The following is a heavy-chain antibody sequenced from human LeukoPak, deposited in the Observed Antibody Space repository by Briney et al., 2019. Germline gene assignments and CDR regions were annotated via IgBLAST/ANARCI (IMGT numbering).Heavy chain of an antibody. CDR1: GFTFSSYW. J-gene: IGHJ4*02. Sequence: PGGSLRLSCAASGFTFSSYWMSWVRQAPGKGLEWVANIKQDGSEEYYVDSVKGRFTISRDNAKNSLYLQMNSLRAEDTAVYYCARDGGYCSSTSCYVFDYWGQGTLVTVSS. CDR2: IKQDGSEE. V-gene: IGHV3-7*01. CDR3: ARDGGYCSSTSCYVFDY. D-gene: IGHD2-2*01.